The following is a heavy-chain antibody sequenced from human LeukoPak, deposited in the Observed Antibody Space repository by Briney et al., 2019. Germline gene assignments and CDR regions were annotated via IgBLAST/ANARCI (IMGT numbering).Heavy chain of an antibody. CDR2: IFPIFRTA. D-gene: IGHD6-13*01. CDR3: ARDRGERDSTWSLPAHGFDI. Sequence: VKVSCKASGGTFSSYAINWVRQAPGQGLEWVGRIFPIFRTANYAQKFQGRVTVTTDESTSTAYMELSSLRPEDTAMYYCARDRGERDSTWSLPAHGFDIWGQGTMVTVSS. CDR1: GGTFSSYA. J-gene: IGHJ3*02. V-gene: IGHV1-69*05.